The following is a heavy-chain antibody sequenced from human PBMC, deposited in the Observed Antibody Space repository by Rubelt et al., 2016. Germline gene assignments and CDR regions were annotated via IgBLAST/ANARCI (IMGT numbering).Heavy chain of an antibody. Sequence: QVQLVQSGAEVKKPGASVKVSCKASGYPFTSYGISWVRQAPGQGLEWMGWISSYNGNSNYAQKLQGRATMTTDKTTCTAYMELRCLRSDDTAVYYCASMYSSSWYRGWFDPWGQGTLVTVSS. CDR3: ASMYSSSWYRGWFDP. J-gene: IGHJ5*02. CDR2: ISSYNGNS. CDR1: GYPFTSYG. V-gene: IGHV1-18*01. D-gene: IGHD6-13*01.